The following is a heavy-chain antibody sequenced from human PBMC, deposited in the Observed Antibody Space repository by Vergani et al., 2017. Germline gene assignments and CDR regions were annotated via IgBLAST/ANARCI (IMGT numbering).Heavy chain of an antibody. CDR2: MNPNSGNT. D-gene: IGHD2-15*01. Sequence: QVQLVQSGAEVKKPGASVNVSCKASGYTFNTYDINWVRQAPGQGLEWMGWMNPNSGNTCYAQKFQGRVTMTRDTSITTAYMELNSLRFGDTAVYYCARGQSGYCTGDICYIRPWFESWGQGTLVTVSS. CDR1: GYTFNTYD. CDR3: ARGQSGYCTGDICYIRPWFES. V-gene: IGHV1-8*02. J-gene: IGHJ5*01.